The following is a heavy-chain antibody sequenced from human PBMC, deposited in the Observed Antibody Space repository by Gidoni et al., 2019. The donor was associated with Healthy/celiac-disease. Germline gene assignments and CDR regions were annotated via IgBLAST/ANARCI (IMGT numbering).Heavy chain of an antibody. V-gene: IGHV3-21*01. CDR1: GFTFSSYS. J-gene: IGHJ4*02. CDR3: ARGSFGDYCDY. Sequence: EVQLVESGGGLVKPGGSLRLSCAASGFTFSSYSMTWVRQAPGKGLEWVSSISSSSSYIYYADSVKGRFTISRDNAKNSLYLQMNSLRAEDTAVYYCARGSFGDYCDYWGQGTLVTVSS. D-gene: IGHD2-15*01. CDR2: ISSSSSYI.